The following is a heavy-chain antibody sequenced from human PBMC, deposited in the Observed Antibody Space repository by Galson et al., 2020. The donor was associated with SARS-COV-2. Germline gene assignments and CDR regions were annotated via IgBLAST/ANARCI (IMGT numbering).Heavy chain of an antibody. V-gene: IGHV1-18*01. CDR3: ARDAGNVAVAGRNDY. J-gene: IGHJ4*02. D-gene: IGHD6-19*01. CDR2: TSAYTGNT. Sequence: ASVKVSYKASGYTFTSYGISWVRQAPGQGLEWMGWTSAYTGNTNYAQKLQGRVTMTTDTSTSTAYMELRSLRSDDTAVYYCARDAGNVAVAGRNDYWGQGTLVTVSS. CDR1: GYTFTSYG.